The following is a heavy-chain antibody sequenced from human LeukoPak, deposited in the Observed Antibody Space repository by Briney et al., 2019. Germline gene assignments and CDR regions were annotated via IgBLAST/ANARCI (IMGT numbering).Heavy chain of an antibody. J-gene: IGHJ3*02. Sequence: PGGSLRLSCAASGFTVSSNYMSWVRQAPGKGLEWVSIIYRGGNTYYADSVKGRFTISRDNSKNTLYFQMNSLRAEDTAVHYCARQYCSSTSCNGAFDIWGQGAMVTVSS. CDR3: ARQYCSSTSCNGAFDI. V-gene: IGHV3-53*01. D-gene: IGHD2-2*01. CDR1: GFTVSSNY. CDR2: IYRGGNT.